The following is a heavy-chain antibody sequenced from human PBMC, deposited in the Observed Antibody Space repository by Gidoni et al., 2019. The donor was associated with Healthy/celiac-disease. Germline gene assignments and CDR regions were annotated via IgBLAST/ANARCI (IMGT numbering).Heavy chain of an antibody. CDR2: MNSDGSST. Sequence: EVQLVESGGGLVQPGGSLRLSCAASGFTFSTYWMHWVRQAPGKGLVWVSRMNSDGSSTSYTDSVKGRFTISRDNAKNTRYLQMNSLRAEDTAVYYCARIPPDFWSGSGYGMDVWGQGTTVTVSS. CDR1: GFTFSTYW. V-gene: IGHV3-74*01. J-gene: IGHJ6*02. CDR3: ARIPPDFWSGSGYGMDV. D-gene: IGHD3-3*01.